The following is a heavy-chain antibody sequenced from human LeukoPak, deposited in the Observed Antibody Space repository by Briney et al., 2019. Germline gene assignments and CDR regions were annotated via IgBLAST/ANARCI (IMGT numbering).Heavy chain of an antibody. CDR2: LKQDADRE. J-gene: IGHJ4*02. CDR3: ARATTASARDH. CDR1: GFNFRAYW. V-gene: IGHV3-7*01. Sequence: GPSLRLACAPAGFNFRAYWMSWARQAPGNWLEWVASLKQDADREYYVDSVKSRFTISRDNAKNSLYLQMDSLRVEDTAVYYCARATTASARDHWGQGTLVTVSS. D-gene: IGHD1-14*01.